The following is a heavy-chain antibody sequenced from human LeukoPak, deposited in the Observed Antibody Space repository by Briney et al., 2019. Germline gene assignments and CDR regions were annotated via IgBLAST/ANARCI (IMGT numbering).Heavy chain of an antibody. V-gene: IGHV4-34*01. CDR2: INHSGST. J-gene: IGHJ4*02. Sequence: WXXXRXXXXKGLEWIGEINHSGSTNYNPSLKSRVTISVDTSKNQFSLKLSSVTAADTAVYYCARGRFGVNWGQGTLVTVSS. D-gene: IGHD3-10*01. CDR3: ARGRFGVN.